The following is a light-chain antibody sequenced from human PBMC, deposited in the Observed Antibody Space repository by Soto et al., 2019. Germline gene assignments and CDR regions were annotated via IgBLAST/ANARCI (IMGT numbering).Light chain of an antibody. V-gene: IGKV1-5*01. CDR2: YAS. J-gene: IGKJ1*01. Sequence: DIQVTQSPSTLSASVGDTVTITCRASESFXSWLAWYQEKPGKAPNILXYYASSLESGVPSRLSGSGSGTEFTLPISSLQPDDFANYYCQDYRPYSWTFGQGTKVDIK. CDR1: ESFXSW. CDR3: QDYRPYSWT.